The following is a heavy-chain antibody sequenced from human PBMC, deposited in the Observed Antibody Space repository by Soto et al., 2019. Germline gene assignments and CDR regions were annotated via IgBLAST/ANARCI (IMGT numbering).Heavy chain of an antibody. CDR1: GGSISSGGYY. J-gene: IGHJ4*02. D-gene: IGHD1-26*01. CDR2: IYYSGST. Sequence: PSETLSLTCTVSGGSISSGGYYWSWIRQHPGKGLEWIGYIYYSGSTYYNPSLKSRVTISVDTSKNQFSLKLSSVTAADTAVYYCARPESGSYLFDYWGQGTLVTVSS. V-gene: IGHV4-31*03. CDR3: ARPESGSYLFDY.